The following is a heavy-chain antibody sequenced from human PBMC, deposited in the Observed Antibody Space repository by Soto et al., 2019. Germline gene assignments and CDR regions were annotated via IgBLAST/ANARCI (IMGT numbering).Heavy chain of an antibody. CDR1: GFTVSSNY. Sequence: EVQLVESGGGLIQPGGSLRLSCAASGFTVSSNYMSWVRQAPGKGLEWVSVIYSGGSTYYADSVKGRFTISRDNSKNTLYLKMNSLRAEDTAVYYCARYGCCSVTSCYSEYYYGMDVWGQGTTVTVSS. CDR2: IYSGGST. CDR3: ARYGCCSVTSCYSEYYYGMDV. D-gene: IGHD2-2*02. J-gene: IGHJ6*02. V-gene: IGHV3-53*01.